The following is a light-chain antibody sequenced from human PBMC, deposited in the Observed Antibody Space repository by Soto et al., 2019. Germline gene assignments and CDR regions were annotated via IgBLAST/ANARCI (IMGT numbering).Light chain of an antibody. CDR2: KAS. Sequence: DIQMTQSPSTLSASVGDRVTITCRASQSISCWLAWYQQKPGKAPKLLIYKASSLESGVPSRFSGSGSGTEFTLTISSLQPDDLATYYCQQYNSYWWSFGQGTKVEIK. CDR3: QQYNSYWWS. CDR1: QSISCW. V-gene: IGKV1-5*03. J-gene: IGKJ1*01.